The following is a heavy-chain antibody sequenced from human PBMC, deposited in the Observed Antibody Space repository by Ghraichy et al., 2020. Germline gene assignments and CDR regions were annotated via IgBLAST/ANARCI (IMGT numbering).Heavy chain of an antibody. D-gene: IGHD2-15*01. V-gene: IGHV4-59*01. CDR2: IYYSGST. CDR1: GGSISSYY. J-gene: IGHJ5*02. CDR3: AREGYCSGGSCYGFDP. Sequence: TLSLTCTVSGGSISSYYWSWIRQPPGKGLEWIGYIYYSGSTNYNPSLKSRVTISVDTSKNQFSLKLSSVTAADTAVDYCAREGYCSGGSCYGFDPWGQGTLVTVSS.